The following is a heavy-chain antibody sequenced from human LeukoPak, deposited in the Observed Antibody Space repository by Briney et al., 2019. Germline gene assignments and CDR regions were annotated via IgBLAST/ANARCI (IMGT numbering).Heavy chain of an antibody. J-gene: IGHJ4*02. CDR1: GGTFSSYA. D-gene: IGHD6-13*01. Sequence: SVKVSCKASGGTFSSYAISWVRQAPGQGLEWMGGIIPIFGTANYAQKFQGRVTITADESTSTAYMELSSLRSEDTAVYYCARDQWGIAAASDYWGQGTLVTVSS. CDR3: ARDQWGIAAASDY. CDR2: IIPIFGTA. V-gene: IGHV1-69*01.